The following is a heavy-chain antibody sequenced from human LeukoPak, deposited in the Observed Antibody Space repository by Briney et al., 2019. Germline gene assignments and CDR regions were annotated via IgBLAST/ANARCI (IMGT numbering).Heavy chain of an antibody. CDR2: IWYDGSKK. CDR3: ARDPSQHDAYLGYFDS. V-gene: IGHV3-33*01. D-gene: IGHD2-2*01. J-gene: IGHJ4*02. Sequence: PGGPLRLSCAASGFTFRSYGLHWVRQAPGKGLEWVALIWYDGSKKYYADSVKGRFTVSRDNSKNTLYLQVDSLRAEDTAVYYCARDPSQHDAYLGYFDSWGQGTLVTVSS. CDR1: GFTFRSYG.